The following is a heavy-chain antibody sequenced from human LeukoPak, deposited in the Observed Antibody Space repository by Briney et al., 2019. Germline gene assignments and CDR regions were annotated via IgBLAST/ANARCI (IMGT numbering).Heavy chain of an antibody. V-gene: IGHV1-8*01. CDR1: GYTFTSYD. D-gene: IGHD3-22*01. Sequence: ASVKVSCKASGYTFTSYDINWVRRATGQGLEWMGWMNPNSGNTGYAQKFQGRVTMTRNTSISTAYMELSSLRSEDTAVYYCARLHYDSSGYYPDDAFDIWGQGTMVTVSS. CDR2: MNPNSGNT. J-gene: IGHJ3*02. CDR3: ARLHYDSSGYYPDDAFDI.